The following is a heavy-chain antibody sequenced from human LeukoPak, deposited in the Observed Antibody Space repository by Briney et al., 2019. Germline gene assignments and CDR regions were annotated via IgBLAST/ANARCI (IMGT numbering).Heavy chain of an antibody. CDR3: ASSMVRGWLDAFDI. J-gene: IGHJ3*02. D-gene: IGHD3-10*01. CDR1: GGSISSGSYY. CDR2: IYTSGST. Sequence: SETLSLTCTVSGGSISSGSYYWSWIRQPAGKGLEWIGRIYTSGSTDYNPSLKSRVTISVDKSKNQFSLKLSSVTAADTAVYYCASSMVRGWLDAFDIWGQGTMVTVSS. V-gene: IGHV4-61*02.